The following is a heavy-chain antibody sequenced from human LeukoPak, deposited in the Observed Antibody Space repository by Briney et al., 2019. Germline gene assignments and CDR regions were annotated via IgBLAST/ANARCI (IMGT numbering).Heavy chain of an antibody. Sequence: PSETLSLTCTVSGGSISSYYWSWIRQPPGKGLEWIGSIYHSGSTYYNPSLKSRVTISVDTSKNQFSLKLSSVTAADTAVYYCARYGGNSRWFDPWGQGTLVTVSS. CDR1: GGSISSYY. D-gene: IGHD4-23*01. CDR2: IYHSGST. J-gene: IGHJ5*02. CDR3: ARYGGNSRWFDP. V-gene: IGHV4-59*08.